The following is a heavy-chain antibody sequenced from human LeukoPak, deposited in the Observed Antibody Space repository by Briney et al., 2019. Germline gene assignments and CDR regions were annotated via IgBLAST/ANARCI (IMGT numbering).Heavy chain of an antibody. D-gene: IGHD6-19*01. CDR3: AKFSLYSKTGIVVAGTGWDFDY. Sequence: GGSLRLSCAASGFTFSSYGMHWVRQAPGKGLEWVAFIRYDGSNKYYADSVKGRFTISRDNSKNTLYLQMNSLRAEDTAVYYCAKFSLYSKTGIVVAGTGWDFDYWGQGTLVTVSS. J-gene: IGHJ4*02. CDR2: IRYDGSNK. CDR1: GFTFSSYG. V-gene: IGHV3-30*02.